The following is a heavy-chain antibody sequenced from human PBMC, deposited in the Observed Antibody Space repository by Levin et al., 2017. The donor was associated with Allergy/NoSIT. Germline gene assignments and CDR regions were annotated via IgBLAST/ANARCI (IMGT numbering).Heavy chain of an antibody. Sequence: PGESLKISCAASGFTFSSYDMSWVRQAPGKGLEWVSALSGSGGNTYYADSVKGRFTISRDNSKNTLYLQMNSLRAEDTAVYYCAKSPSSGYVLYSGMDVWGQGTTVTVSS. CDR3: AKSPSSGYVLYSGMDV. CDR2: LSGSGGNT. D-gene: IGHD3-22*01. CDR1: GFTFSSYD. V-gene: IGHV3-23*01. J-gene: IGHJ6*02.